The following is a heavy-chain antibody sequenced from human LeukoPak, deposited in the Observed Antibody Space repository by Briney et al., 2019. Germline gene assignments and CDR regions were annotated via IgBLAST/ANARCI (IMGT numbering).Heavy chain of an antibody. CDR3: ARGASTTWPGNFDY. V-gene: IGHV4-4*07. D-gene: IGHD1-14*01. CDR2: IYPSGST. Sequence: SSETLSLTCTVSGGSISSCYWSWMRQPAGKALEWIGLIYPSGSTNYNPSLKSRVTMSVDTSQNQFSLKMTSVTAADTAVYYCARGASTTWPGNFDYWGQGTLVTVSS. CDR1: GGSISSCY. J-gene: IGHJ4*02.